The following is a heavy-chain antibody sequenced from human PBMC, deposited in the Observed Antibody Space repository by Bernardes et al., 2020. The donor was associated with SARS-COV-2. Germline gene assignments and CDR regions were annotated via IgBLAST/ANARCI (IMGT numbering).Heavy chain of an antibody. V-gene: IGHV5-51*01. Sequence: GESRTISCKGSGYSFTSYWIGWVRQMPGTGLEWMGIIYPGDSDTRYSPSFQGQVTISADKSIGTAYLQWSSLKASDTAMYYCARLVSYFYNFDYWGQGTLVTGSA. CDR2: IYPGDSDT. CDR3: ARLVSYFYNFDY. D-gene: IGHD1-20*01. CDR1: GYSFTSYW. J-gene: IGHJ4*02.